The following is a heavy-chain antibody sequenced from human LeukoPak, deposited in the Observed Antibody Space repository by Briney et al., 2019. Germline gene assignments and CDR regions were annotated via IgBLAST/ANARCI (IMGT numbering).Heavy chain of an antibody. CDR2: IKQDGSKK. D-gene: IGHD3-22*01. CDR3: ATPLDYYDTSGYHQGGD. CDR1: GFTFSSYW. J-gene: IGHJ4*02. V-gene: IGHV3-7*03. Sequence: GGSLRLSCAASGFTFSSYWMTWVRQAPGKGLEWVANIKQDGSKKNYVDSVKGRFTISRDNAKNSLYLQMNSLSAEDTAVYYCATPLDYYDTSGYHQGGDWGQGTLVTVSS.